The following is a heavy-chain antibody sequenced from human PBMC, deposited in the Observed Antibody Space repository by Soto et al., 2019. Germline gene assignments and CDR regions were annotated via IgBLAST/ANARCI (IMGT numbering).Heavy chain of an antibody. CDR3: ALVFFFQAEDGIRDL. J-gene: IGHJ2*01. V-gene: IGHV3-66*01. D-gene: IGHD2-21*01. CDR2: IYSGGST. Sequence: RQATGKGLEWVSVIYSGGSTYYADSVKGRFTISRDNSKKTLYLKMYSLRAEDMDVYDCALVFFFQAEDGIRDL.